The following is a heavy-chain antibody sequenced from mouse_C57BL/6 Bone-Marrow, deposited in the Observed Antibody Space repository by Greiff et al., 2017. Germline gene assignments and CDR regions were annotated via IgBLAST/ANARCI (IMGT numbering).Heavy chain of an antibody. CDR1: GYTFTSHW. D-gene: IGHD2-1*01. V-gene: IGHV1-56*01. J-gene: IGHJ2*01. CDR2: IFPGSGST. Sequence: VQLQQSGPELVRPGASVKISCKAPGYTFTSHWMQWVRQRPGPGLEWIGEIFPGSGSTYYNEKFKGKATLTVDTSSSTAYMQLSSLTSEDSAVYFCARTHLLPLLYFDYWGQGTTLTVSS. CDR3: ARTHLLPLLYFDY.